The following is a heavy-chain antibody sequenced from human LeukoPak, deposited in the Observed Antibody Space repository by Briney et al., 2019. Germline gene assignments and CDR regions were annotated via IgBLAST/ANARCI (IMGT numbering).Heavy chain of an antibody. CDR1: GGSISSSSYY. CDR2: IYYSGST. J-gene: IGHJ4*02. CDR3: ARHSSGWYLXTHFDY. V-gene: IGHV4-39*01. Sequence: SETLSLTCTVSGGSISSSSYYWGWIRQPPGKGLEWIGSIYYSGSTYYNPSLKSRVTISVDTSKNQFSLKLSSVTAADTAVYYCARHSSGWYLXTHFDYWGQGTLVTVSS. D-gene: IGHD6-19*01.